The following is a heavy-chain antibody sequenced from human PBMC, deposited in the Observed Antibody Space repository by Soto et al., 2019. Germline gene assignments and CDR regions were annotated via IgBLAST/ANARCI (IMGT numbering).Heavy chain of an antibody. J-gene: IGHJ6*02. D-gene: IGHD4-17*01. V-gene: IGHV3-21*01. CDR2: ISSSTSYI. CDR1: GFTFSSYS. CDR3: ARMGSVTTFSWSDCYYGMDV. Sequence: EVQLVESGGGLVKPGGSLRLSCAASGFTFSSYSMNWVRQAPGKGLEWVSSISSSTSYIYYADSVKGRFTISRDNAKNSLDLQMNSLRAEDTAVYYCARMGSVTTFSWSDCYYGMDVWGQGTTVTVSS.